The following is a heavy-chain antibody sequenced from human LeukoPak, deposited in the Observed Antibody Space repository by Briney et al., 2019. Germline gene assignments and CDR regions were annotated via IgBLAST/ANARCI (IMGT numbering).Heavy chain of an antibody. Sequence: PSETLSLTCTVSGGSISSSGYYWGWIRQPPGKGLEWIGSIYYSGSTYYNPSLKSRVTISVDTSKNQFSLKLSSVTAADTAVYYCARGAYSYGFRSWVYYDSSGYPYWGQGTLVTVSS. V-gene: IGHV4-39*01. CDR3: ARGAYSYGFRSWVYYDSSGYPY. CDR1: GGSISSSGYY. CDR2: IYYSGST. J-gene: IGHJ4*02. D-gene: IGHD3-22*01.